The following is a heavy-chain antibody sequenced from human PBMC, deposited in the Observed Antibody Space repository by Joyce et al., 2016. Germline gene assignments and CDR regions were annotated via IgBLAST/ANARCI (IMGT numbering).Heavy chain of an antibody. J-gene: IGHJ5*02. Sequence: EVQLVQSGAEVKKPGESLRISCKGSGYSFTSYWINWVRQMPGKGLGWRGRIDPSDSYTNYSPSFQGHVTISADKSISTAYLQWSSLKASDTAMYYCARPRYCSGGSCLNWFDPWGQGTLVTVSS. V-gene: IGHV5-10-1*01. CDR3: ARPRYCSGGSCLNWFDP. D-gene: IGHD2-15*01. CDR1: GYSFTSYW. CDR2: IDPSDSYT.